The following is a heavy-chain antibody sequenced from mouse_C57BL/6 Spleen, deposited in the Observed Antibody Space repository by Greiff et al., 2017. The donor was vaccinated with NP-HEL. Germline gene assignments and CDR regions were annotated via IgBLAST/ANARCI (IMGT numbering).Heavy chain of an antibody. D-gene: IGHD1-1*01. V-gene: IGHV14-1*01. Sequence: EVQLQQSGAELVRPGASVKLSCTASGFNIKDYYMHWVKQRPEQGLEWIGRIDPEDGDTEYAPKFQGKATMTADTSSNTAYLQLSSLTSEDTAVYYCTRGIYYYGSRGFDYWGQGTPLTVSS. CDR1: GFNIKDYY. CDR2: IDPEDGDT. CDR3: TRGIYYYGSRGFDY. J-gene: IGHJ2*01.